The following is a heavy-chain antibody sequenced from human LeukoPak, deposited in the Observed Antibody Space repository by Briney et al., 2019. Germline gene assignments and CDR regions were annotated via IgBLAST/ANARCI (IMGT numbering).Heavy chain of an antibody. D-gene: IGHD3-22*01. V-gene: IGHV3-23*01. CDR2: ISGSGSTT. CDR1: GFTYSRYA. J-gene: IGHJ5*02. Sequence: GGSLRLSCAASGFTYSRYAMTWVRQAPGKGLEWVSGISGSGSTTYYADSVKGRFTISRDNSKNTLYLQVNSLRAEDTAVYYCAKDRKYDSSGYPPSWFDPWGQGTLVTASS. CDR3: AKDRKYDSSGYPPSWFDP.